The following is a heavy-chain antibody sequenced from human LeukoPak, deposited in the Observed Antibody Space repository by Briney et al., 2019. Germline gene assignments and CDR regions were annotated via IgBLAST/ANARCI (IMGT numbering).Heavy chain of an antibody. CDR1: GGTFSSYA. Sequence: GASVKVSCKASGGTFSSYAISWVRQAPGQGLEWMGGIIPIFGTANYAQKFQGRVTITTDESTNTAYMELSSLRSEDTAAYYCASGHFWSNSPYYFDYWGQGTLVTVSS. V-gene: IGHV1-69*05. CDR3: ASGHFWSNSPYYFDY. CDR2: IIPIFGTA. J-gene: IGHJ4*02. D-gene: IGHD3-3*01.